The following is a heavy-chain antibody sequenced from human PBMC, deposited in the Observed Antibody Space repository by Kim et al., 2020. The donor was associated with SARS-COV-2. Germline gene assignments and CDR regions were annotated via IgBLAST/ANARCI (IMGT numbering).Heavy chain of an antibody. Sequence: STKTNADAVKGRFTISRDSATNTLYLQMNSLRAEDTAVYYCESYYYGMDVWGQGTTVTVSS. CDR2: STK. CDR3: ESYYYGMDV. V-gene: IGHV3-74*01. J-gene: IGHJ6*02.